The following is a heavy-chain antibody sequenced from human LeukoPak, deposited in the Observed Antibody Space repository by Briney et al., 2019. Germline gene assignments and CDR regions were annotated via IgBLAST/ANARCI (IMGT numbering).Heavy chain of an antibody. Sequence: SETLSLTCTVSDGSISSNNYYWAWIRQPPGKGLEWIGSHFYSGRTYYNPSLKSRVTISVDTSKNRFFLRLNSVTAADTALYHCARHLAVAGTSYNWFDRWGQGTQVTVSS. D-gene: IGHD6-19*01. V-gene: IGHV4-39*01. CDR3: ARHLAVAGTSYNWFDR. CDR2: HFYSGRT. CDR1: DGSISSNNYY. J-gene: IGHJ5*02.